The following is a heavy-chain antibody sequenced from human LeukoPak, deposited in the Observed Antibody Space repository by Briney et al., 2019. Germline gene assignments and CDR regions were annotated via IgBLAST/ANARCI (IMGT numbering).Heavy chain of an antibody. CDR3: AKDQGPPDYDFWSGYFHYYYYGMDV. CDR1: GFTFSSYA. D-gene: IGHD3-3*01. CDR2: ISGSGGST. V-gene: IGHV3-23*01. Sequence: PGGSLRLSCAASGFTFSSYAMSWVRQAPGKGLEWVSAISGSGGSTYYADSVKGRFTISRDNSKNTLYLQMNSLRAVDTAVYYCAKDQGPPDYDFWSGYFHYYYYGMDVWGQGTTVTVSS. J-gene: IGHJ6*02.